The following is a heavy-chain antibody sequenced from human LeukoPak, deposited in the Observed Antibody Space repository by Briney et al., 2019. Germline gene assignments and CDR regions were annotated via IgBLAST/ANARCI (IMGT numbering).Heavy chain of an antibody. CDR1: GYTFTSYD. J-gene: IGHJ4*02. CDR2: MTPNSGNT. CDR3: ARETNIGYPGE. D-gene: IGHD2/OR15-2a*01. V-gene: IGHV1-8*01. Sequence: ASVKVSCKASGYTFTSYDINWVRQATGQGLEWMGWMTPNSGNTGYAQKFQGRVTMTRDTSISTAYMELSSLTSADTAVYYCARETNIGYPGEWGQGTLVTVSS.